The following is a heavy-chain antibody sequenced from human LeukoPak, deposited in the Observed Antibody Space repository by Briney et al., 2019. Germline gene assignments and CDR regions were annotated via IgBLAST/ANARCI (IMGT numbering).Heavy chain of an antibody. CDR2: IRSKTYDGTT. J-gene: IGHJ3*02. V-gene: IGHV3-49*04. Sequence: PGGSLRLSCTASGFTFGDYAMSWVRQAPGKGLEWVGFIRSKTYDGTTEYAASVKGRFTISRDDSKSIAYLQMNSLKTEDTAVYYCTRVVLRWEPHHNAFDIWGQGTMVTVSS. CDR1: GFTFGDYA. D-gene: IGHD1-26*01. CDR3: TRVVLRWEPHHNAFDI.